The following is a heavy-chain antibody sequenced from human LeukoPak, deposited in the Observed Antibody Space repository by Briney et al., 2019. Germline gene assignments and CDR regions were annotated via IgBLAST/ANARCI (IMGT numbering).Heavy chain of an antibody. D-gene: IGHD2-15*01. CDR2: ISGSGGCT. Sequence: GGSLGLSCADSGFTFSSYAMSWVRQAPGKALEWVSAISGSGGCTYYADSVKGRFTISRDNSKNTLYLQMNSLRAEDTAVYYCAKDPRRIDPAPYWGQGTLVTVSS. CDR3: AKDPRRIDPAPY. V-gene: IGHV3-23*01. J-gene: IGHJ4*02. CDR1: GFTFSSYA.